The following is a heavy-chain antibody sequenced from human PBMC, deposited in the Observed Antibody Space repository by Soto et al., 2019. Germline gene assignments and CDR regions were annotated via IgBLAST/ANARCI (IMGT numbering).Heavy chain of an antibody. CDR2: ISSSSSTI. J-gene: IGHJ6*02. D-gene: IGHD6-13*01. CDR1: GFTFRSYG. Sequence: GGSLSLSCAASGFTFRSYGIHWVRQAPGKGLEWVSYISSSSSTIYYADSVKGRFTISRDNAKNSLYLQMNSLRDEDTAVYYCAREGGGSSWYVVNYYYGMDVWGQGTTVTVSS. CDR3: AREGGGSSWYVVNYYYGMDV. V-gene: IGHV3-48*02.